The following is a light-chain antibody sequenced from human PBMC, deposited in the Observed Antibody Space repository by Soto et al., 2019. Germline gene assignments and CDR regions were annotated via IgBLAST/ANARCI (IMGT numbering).Light chain of an antibody. V-gene: IGLV2-14*02. J-gene: IGLJ1*01. CDR3: QSYDSSLSGYV. CDR2: EAT. CDR1: SSDIGSYNF. Sequence: QSALTQPASVSGSPGQSITISCTGTSSDIGSYNFVSWYQQRPGRAPKLMIFEATKRPSGVPPRFSGSKSGTSASLAITGLQAEDEADYYCQSYDSSLSGYVFGSGTKLTVL.